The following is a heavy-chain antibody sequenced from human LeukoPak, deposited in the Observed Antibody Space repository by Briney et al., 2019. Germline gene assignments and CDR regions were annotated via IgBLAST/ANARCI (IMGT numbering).Heavy chain of an antibody. J-gene: IGHJ3*02. CDR1: GFTFSSYW. V-gene: IGHV3-7*01. Sequence: AGGSLRLSCAASGFTFSSYWMSWVRQAPGKGLEWVANIKQDGSEKYYVDSVKGRFTISRDNAKNSLYLQMNSLRAEDTAVYYCARDLERYDYVWGSYRLDAFDIWGQGTMVTVSS. D-gene: IGHD3-16*02. CDR2: IKQDGSEK. CDR3: ARDLERYDYVWGSYRLDAFDI.